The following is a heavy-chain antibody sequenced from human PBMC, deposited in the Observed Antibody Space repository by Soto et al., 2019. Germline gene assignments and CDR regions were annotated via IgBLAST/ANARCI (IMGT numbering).Heavy chain of an antibody. Sequence: EVPVVESGGGLVQPGGSLRLSCAASGISFSRYWTHWVRQAPGKGLEWVSRMGPDGSSTRYADSVKGRFSISRDDAKNTLSLQVNSLRADDTAVYYCGVHGDYAAFNFWGQGTVVTVSS. CDR1: GISFSRYW. CDR2: MGPDGSST. J-gene: IGHJ3*01. V-gene: IGHV3-74*01. CDR3: GVHGDYAAFNF. D-gene: IGHD4-17*01.